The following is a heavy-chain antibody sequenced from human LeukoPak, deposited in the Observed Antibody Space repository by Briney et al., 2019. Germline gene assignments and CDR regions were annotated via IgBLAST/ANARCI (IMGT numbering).Heavy chain of an antibody. Sequence: SETLSLTCTVSGGSISPYYWTWIRQSPGKGLHWIGNIFYSGTTNYNPSLKSRVTISTDTSKNQFSLKLTSVTAADTAVYYCARGSGSYRNRFDPWGQGTLVTVSS. D-gene: IGHD1-26*01. CDR3: ARGSGSYRNRFDP. CDR1: GGSISPYY. J-gene: IGHJ5*02. CDR2: IFYSGTT. V-gene: IGHV4-59*01.